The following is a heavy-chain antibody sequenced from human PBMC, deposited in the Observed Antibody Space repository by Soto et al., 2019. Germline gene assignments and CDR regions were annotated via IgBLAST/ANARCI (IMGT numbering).Heavy chain of an antibody. V-gene: IGHV5-51*01. CDR2: IYPGDSDT. CDR1: GYSFTSYW. Sequence: PGESLKISCKGSGYSFTSYWIGLVRQMLGKGLEWMGIIYPGDSDTRYSPSFQGQVTISADKSISTAYLQWSSLKASDTAMYYCARRGYSYGQYDPYGMDVWGQGTTVTVSS. CDR3: ARRGYSYGQYDPYGMDV. D-gene: IGHD5-18*01. J-gene: IGHJ6*02.